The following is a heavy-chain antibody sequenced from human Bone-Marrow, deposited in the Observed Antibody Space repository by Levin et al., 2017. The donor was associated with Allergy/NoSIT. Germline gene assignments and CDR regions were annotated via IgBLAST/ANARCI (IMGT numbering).Heavy chain of an antibody. Sequence: GGSLRLSCAASGFTFDDYAMHWVRQAPGKGLEWVSGISWNSGSIGYADSVKGRFTISRDNAKNSLYLQMNSLRAEDTALYYCAKDMFDGGYNSFDYWGQGTLVTVSS. V-gene: IGHV3-9*01. D-gene: IGHD5-24*01. CDR1: GFTFDDYA. J-gene: IGHJ4*02. CDR2: ISWNSGSI. CDR3: AKDMFDGGYNSFDY.